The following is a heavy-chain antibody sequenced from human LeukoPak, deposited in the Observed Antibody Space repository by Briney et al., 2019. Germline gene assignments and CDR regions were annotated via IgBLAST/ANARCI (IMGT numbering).Heavy chain of an antibody. J-gene: IGHJ4*02. D-gene: IGHD1-1*01. CDR1: GFTVSIYY. CDR2: IYSDGST. Sequence: GGSLRLSCAASGFTVSIYYMTWVRQAPGKGLEWVSVIYSDGSTYYADSVKGRFTISRDNSKNTLYLQMNSLRAEDTAVYYCAKFATTSYRGNFDYWGQGALVAVSS. CDR3: AKFATTSYRGNFDY. V-gene: IGHV3-53*01.